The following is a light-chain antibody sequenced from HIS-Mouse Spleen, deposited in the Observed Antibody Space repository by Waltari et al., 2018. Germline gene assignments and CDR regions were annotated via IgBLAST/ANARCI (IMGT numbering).Light chain of an antibody. CDR3: YSTDSSGNHRV. J-gene: IGLJ2*01. V-gene: IGLV3-10*01. CDR2: KDS. CDR1: ALPKQY. Sequence: SYELTQPPSVSVSPGQTARITCSGDALPKQYAYWYQQKPGQAPVLVIYKDSERPSGIPERFSGSSSGTMATLTISGARVEDEADYYCYSTDSSGNHRVFGGGTKLTVL.